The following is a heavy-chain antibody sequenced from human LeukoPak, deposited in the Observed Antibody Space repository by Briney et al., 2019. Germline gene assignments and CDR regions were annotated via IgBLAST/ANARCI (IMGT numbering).Heavy chain of an antibody. V-gene: IGHV3-33*01. J-gene: IGHJ3*02. CDR1: GFTFSSYG. Sequence: PGRSLRLSCAASGFTFSSYGMHWVRQAPGKGLEWVAVIWYDGSNKYYADSVKGRFTISRDNSKNTPYLQMNSLGAEDTALYYCARGWNTTPRSGFDIWGLGTMVTVSS. D-gene: IGHD1/OR15-1a*01. CDR3: ARGWNTTPRSGFDI. CDR2: IWYDGSNK.